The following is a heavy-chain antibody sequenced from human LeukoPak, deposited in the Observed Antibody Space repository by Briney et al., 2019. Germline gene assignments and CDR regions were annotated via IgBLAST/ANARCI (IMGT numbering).Heavy chain of an antibody. CDR3: ARGGLHRRFDY. J-gene: IGHJ4*02. CDR1: GGSFSGYY. Sequence: PSETLSLTCAVYGGSFSGYYWSWIRRPPGKGLEWIGEINHSGSTNYNPSLKSRVTISVDTSKNQFSLKLSSVTAADTAVYYCARGGLHRRFDYWGQGTLVTVSS. CDR2: INHSGST. V-gene: IGHV4-34*01.